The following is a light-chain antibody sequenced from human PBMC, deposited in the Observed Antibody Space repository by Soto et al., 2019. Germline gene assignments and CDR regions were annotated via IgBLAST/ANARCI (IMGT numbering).Light chain of an antibody. CDR3: SSYTSSATPVV. Sequence: QSVLTQPASVSGSPGQSITISCTGTRSDVGDYNYVSWYQQHPGKAPKLMIYDVSNRPSGVSNRFSGSKSGNTASLTISGLQAEDEADYYCSSYTSSATPVVFGAGTKVTV. CDR1: RSDVGDYNY. CDR2: DVS. V-gene: IGLV2-14*01. J-gene: IGLJ1*01.